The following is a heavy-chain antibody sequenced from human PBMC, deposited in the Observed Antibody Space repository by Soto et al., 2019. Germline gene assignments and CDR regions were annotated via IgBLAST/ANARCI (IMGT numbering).Heavy chain of an antibody. CDR2: ISAYNGNT. CDR3: ARLPWADYGGIFDP. Sequence: ASVKVSCKASGYTFTSYGISWVRQAPGQGLEWMGWISAYNGNTNYAQKFQGKVTMTTDTSTSTAYMELRSLRSDDTAVYYCARLPWADYGGIFDPWGQGTLVTVSS. J-gene: IGHJ5*02. CDR1: GYTFTSYG. D-gene: IGHD4-17*01. V-gene: IGHV1-18*01.